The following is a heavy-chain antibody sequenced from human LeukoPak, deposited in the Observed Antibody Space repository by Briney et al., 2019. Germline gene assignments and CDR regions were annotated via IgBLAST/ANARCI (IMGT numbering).Heavy chain of an antibody. CDR1: GYTFTSYG. D-gene: IGHD3-3*01. V-gene: IGHV1-18*01. J-gene: IGHJ4*02. CDR3: AGGGITIFGVYQEYYFDY. Sequence: ASVKVSCKASGYTFTSYGISWVRQAPGQGLEWMGWISAYNGNTNYAQKLQGRVTMTTDTSTSTAYMELRSLRSDDTAVYYCAGGGITIFGVYQEYYFDYWGQGTLVTVPS. CDR2: ISAYNGNT.